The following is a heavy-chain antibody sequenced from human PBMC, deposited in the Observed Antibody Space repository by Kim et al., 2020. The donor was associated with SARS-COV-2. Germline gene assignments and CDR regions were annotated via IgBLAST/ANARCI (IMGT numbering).Heavy chain of an antibody. Sequence: GGSLRLSCAASGFTFSSYSMNWVRQAPGKGLEWVSSISSSSSYIYYADSVKGRFTISRDNAKNSLYLQMNSPRAEDTAVYYCARDTDLSGSSSIAARLPDYWGQGTLVTVSS. CDR3: ARDTDLSGSSSIAARLPDY. CDR1: GFTFSSYS. J-gene: IGHJ4*02. V-gene: IGHV3-21*01. CDR2: ISSSSSYI. D-gene: IGHD6-6*01.